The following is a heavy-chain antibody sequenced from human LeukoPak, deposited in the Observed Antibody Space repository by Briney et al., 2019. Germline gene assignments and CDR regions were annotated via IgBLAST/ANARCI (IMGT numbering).Heavy chain of an antibody. CDR1: RYTFSSYY. Sequence: ASVKVSCKASRYTFSSYYMHWVRQAPGQGLEWMGIINPSAGSTSYVQKFQGRVTMTRDTSTSTVYMEVSSLRSEDTAVYYCARSAGGRGYFDYWGQGTLVTVSS. CDR2: INPSAGST. CDR3: ARSAGGRGYFDY. D-gene: IGHD1-14*01. V-gene: IGHV1-46*01. J-gene: IGHJ4*02.